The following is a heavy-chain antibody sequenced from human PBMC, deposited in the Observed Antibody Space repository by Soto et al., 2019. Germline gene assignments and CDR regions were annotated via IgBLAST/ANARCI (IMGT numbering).Heavy chain of an antibody. CDR2: ISGSGGST. CDR1: GFTFSSYA. Sequence: QPGGSLRLSCAASGFTFSSYAMSWVRQAPGKGLEWVSAISGSGGSTYYADSVKGRFTISRDNSKNTLYLQMNSLRAEDTAVYYCAKDPQVFFPGYSYGNFDYWGQGTLVTVSS. V-gene: IGHV3-23*01. CDR3: AKDPQVFFPGYSYGNFDY. D-gene: IGHD5-18*01. J-gene: IGHJ4*02.